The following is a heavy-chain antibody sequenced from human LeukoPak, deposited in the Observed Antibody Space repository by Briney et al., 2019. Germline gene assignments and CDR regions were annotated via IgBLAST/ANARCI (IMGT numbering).Heavy chain of an antibody. D-gene: IGHD6-13*01. CDR2: INPNSGGT. CDR3: ARENSSSWYYFDY. J-gene: IGHJ4*02. CDR1: GYTFTGYY. V-gene: IGHV1-2*04. Sequence: ASVTVSCKASGYTFTGYYMHWVRQAPGQGLEWMGWINPNSGGTNYAQKFQGWVTMTRDTYISTAYMELSRLRSDDTAVYYCARENSSSWYYFDYWGQGTLVTVSS.